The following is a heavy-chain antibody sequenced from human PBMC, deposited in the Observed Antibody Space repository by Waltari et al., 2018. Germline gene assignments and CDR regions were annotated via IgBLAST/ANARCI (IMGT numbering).Heavy chain of an antibody. J-gene: IGHJ5*02. CDR1: GFTVSSHS. V-gene: IGHV3-53*01. CDR3: ARSARVGSHPGWFDP. D-gene: IGHD1-26*01. CDR2: IYSGGST. Sequence: EVQLVESGGGLIQPGGSLRLSCEASGFTVSSHSMSWVRMAPGKGLEWFSVIYSGGSTYYADSVKGRFTISRDNSKNTLYLQMNSLRAEDTAVYYCARSARVGSHPGWFDPWGQGTLVTVSA.